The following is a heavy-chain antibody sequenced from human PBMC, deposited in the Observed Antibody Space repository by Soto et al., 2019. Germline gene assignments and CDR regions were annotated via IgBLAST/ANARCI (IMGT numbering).Heavy chain of an antibody. CDR3: ASSAVVVTAPIYWYFDL. D-gene: IGHD2-21*02. Sequence: QVQLVQSGAEVKKPGASVKVSCKASGYTFTSYAISWVRQAPGQGLEWMGGIIPIFGTANYAQKFQGRVTITADKSTSTAYMELSSLRSEDTAVYYCASSAVVVTAPIYWYFDLWGRGTLVTVSS. CDR2: IIPIFGTA. CDR1: GYTFTSYA. J-gene: IGHJ2*01. V-gene: IGHV1-69*06.